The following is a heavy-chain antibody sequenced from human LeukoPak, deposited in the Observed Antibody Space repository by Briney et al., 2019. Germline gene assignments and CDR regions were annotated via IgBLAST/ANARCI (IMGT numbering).Heavy chain of an antibody. CDR2: IYYSGST. J-gene: IGHJ4*02. CDR3: ARAPYSSGWWFDY. Sequence: SETLSLTCTVSGVSISSSSYYWGWIRQPPGKGLEWIGSIYYSGSTYYNPSLKSRVTISVDTSKNQFSLKLSSVTAADTAVYYCARAPYSSGWWFDYWGQGTLVTVSS. CDR1: GVSISSSSYY. D-gene: IGHD6-19*01. V-gene: IGHV4-39*01.